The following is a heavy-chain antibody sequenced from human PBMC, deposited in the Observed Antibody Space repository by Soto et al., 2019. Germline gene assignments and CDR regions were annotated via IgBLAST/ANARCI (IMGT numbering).Heavy chain of an antibody. J-gene: IGHJ4*02. CDR1: GFIFSSYG. CDR2: IWFDGSNK. D-gene: IGHD1-26*01. V-gene: IGHV3-33*01. Sequence: QVQLVDSGGGVVQPGRSLRLSCAASGFIFSSYGMHWVRQAPGKGLEWVAGIWFDGSNKYYADSVKGRFTISRDNSRHTLYLQMNGLRAEDTAVYYCARDAKSVETTGGFDYWGQGTLVTVSS. CDR3: ARDAKSVETTGGFDY.